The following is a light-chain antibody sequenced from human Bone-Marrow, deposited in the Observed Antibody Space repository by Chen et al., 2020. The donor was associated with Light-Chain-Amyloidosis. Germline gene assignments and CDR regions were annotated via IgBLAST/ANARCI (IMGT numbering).Light chain of an antibody. CDR3: QVWNRGSDRPV. CDR1: NIGSTS. CDR2: DDS. J-gene: IGLJ3*02. Sequence: SYVLTQPSSVSVAPGQTATIAWGGNNIGSTSVHWYQQTPGQAPLLFVYDDSDRPSGIPERLSGSHSGNTATLTSSRVEAGDEADYYCQVWNRGSDRPVFGGGTKLTVL. V-gene: IGLV3-21*02.